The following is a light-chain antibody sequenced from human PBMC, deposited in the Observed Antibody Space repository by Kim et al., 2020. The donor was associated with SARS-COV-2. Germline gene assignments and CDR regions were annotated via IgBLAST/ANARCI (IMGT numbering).Light chain of an antibody. V-gene: IGKV3-20*01. CDR1: QSVGDDD. J-gene: IGKJ3*01. CDR3: QHYNESPRT. Sequence: EIVLTQSPGTLSLSPGERATLSCRASQSVGDDDLAWYQQKPGQPPRLLMYAANIRATGIPDRFRGSGSGADFTLTISGLQPEDFAVYFCQHYNESPRTFGPGTKVDIK. CDR2: AAN.